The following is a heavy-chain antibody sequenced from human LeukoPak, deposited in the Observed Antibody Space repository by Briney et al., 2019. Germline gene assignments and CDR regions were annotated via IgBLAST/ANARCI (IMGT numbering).Heavy chain of an antibody. CDR1: GFALNHYS. J-gene: IGHJ5*02. CDR3: ARVAVAGSTGWFDP. V-gene: IGHV3-21*01. D-gene: IGHD6-19*01. CDR2: ISSTSAYI. Sequence: GGSLRLSCAASGFALNHYSLNWVRQAPGKGLEWVSSISSTSAYIYYADSVKGRFTISRDNVDNVVYLQMNSLGAEDTAVYYCARVAVAGSTGWFDPWGQGTLVAVSS.